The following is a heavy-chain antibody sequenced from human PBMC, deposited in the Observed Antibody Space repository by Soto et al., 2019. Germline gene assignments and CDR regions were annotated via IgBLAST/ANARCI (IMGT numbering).Heavy chain of an antibody. V-gene: IGHV1-69*04. CDR2: IIPILGIA. D-gene: IGHD3-10*01. CDR1: GGTFSSYT. J-gene: IGHJ6*03. CDR3: ARDVPRSQNPSGYMDV. Sequence: SVKVSCKASGGTFSSYTISWVRQAPGQGLEWMGRIIPILGIANYAQKFQGRVTITADKSTSTAYMELSSLRSEDTAVYYCARDVPRSQNPSGYMDVWGKGTTVTVSS.